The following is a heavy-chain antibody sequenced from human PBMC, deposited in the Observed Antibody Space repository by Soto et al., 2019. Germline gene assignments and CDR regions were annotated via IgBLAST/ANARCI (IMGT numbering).Heavy chain of an antibody. CDR1: GFTFSSYA. J-gene: IGHJ4*02. CDR2: ISYDGSNK. D-gene: IGHD5-12*01. CDR3: ARGGRLRHFDY. V-gene: IGHV3-30-3*01. Sequence: QVQLVESGGGVVQPGRSLRLSCAASGFTFSSYALHWVRQAPGKGLEWVAVISYDGSNKYYADSVKGRFTISRDNSKNTLYLQMNSLRAEDTAVYYCARGGRLRHFDYWGQGTLDTVSS.